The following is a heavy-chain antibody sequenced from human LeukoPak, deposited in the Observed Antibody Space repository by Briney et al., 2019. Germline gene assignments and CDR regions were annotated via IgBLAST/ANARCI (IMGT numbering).Heavy chain of an antibody. J-gene: IGHJ4*02. D-gene: IGHD2-15*01. Sequence: SGGSVSLFCAVSGFTFSNYAMSWAREAPGRGVEWVSVICGCGSSRYYSDSVKGRFTISRDNSNNTAYLQMNSLIAEDTAVDYCAKEPICGGGSCYSRCFDYWGQGTLVTVSS. CDR2: ICGCGSSR. V-gene: IGHV3-23*01. CDR1: GFTFSNYA. CDR3: AKEPICGGGSCYSRCFDY.